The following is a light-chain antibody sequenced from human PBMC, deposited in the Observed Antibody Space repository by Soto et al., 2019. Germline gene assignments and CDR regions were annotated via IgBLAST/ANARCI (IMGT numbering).Light chain of an antibody. V-gene: IGKV3-20*01. Sequence: EIVLTQSPGTLSLSPGERATLSCRASQSISSNYLAWYRQKPGQAPRLLIYAGSSRATGIRDRFSGSGSGTDFTLTISRLEPEDYAVYYCQQYYASSWTFGQATRVEIK. CDR2: AGS. CDR1: QSISSNY. CDR3: QQYYASSWT. J-gene: IGKJ1*01.